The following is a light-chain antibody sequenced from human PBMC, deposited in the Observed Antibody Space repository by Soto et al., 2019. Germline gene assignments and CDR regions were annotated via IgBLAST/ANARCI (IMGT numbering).Light chain of an antibody. V-gene: IGLV1-40*01. Sequence: QAVVTQPPSVSGAPGQRVTISCTGSSSNIGAGYVVHWYQQLPGTAPKVLIYGNSNRPLGVPDRFSGSKSGTSASLAITGLQPEDEADYYCQSYDSSLSQVFGGGTKLTVL. J-gene: IGLJ3*02. CDR1: SSNIGAGYV. CDR2: GNS. CDR3: QSYDSSLSQV.